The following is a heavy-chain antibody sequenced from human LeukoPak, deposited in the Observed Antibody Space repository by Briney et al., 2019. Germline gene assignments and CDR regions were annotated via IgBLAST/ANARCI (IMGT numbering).Heavy chain of an antibody. J-gene: IGHJ6*02. CDR2: IYYSGST. V-gene: IGHV4-59*01. D-gene: IGHD1-26*01. CDR3: ARMGVPADGMDV. CDR1: GGSISSYY. Sequence: SETLSLTCTVSGGSISSYYWSWIRQPPGKGLEWIGYIYYSGSTNYNPSLKSRVTISVDTSKNQFSLKLSSVTAADTAVYYCARMGVPADGMDVWGQGTTVTVSS.